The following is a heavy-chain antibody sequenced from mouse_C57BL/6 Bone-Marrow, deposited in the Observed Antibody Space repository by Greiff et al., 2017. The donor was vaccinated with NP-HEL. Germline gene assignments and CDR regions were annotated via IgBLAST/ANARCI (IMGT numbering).Heavy chain of an antibody. CDR2: INYDGSST. V-gene: IGHV5-16*01. CDR3: ARAYYYGSSYFYWYFDV. J-gene: IGHJ1*03. D-gene: IGHD1-1*01. CDR1: GFTFSDYY. Sequence: EVQVVESEGGLVQPGSSMKLSCTASGFTFSDYYMAWVRQVPEKGLEWVANINYDGSSTYYLDSLKSRFIISRDNAKNILYLQMSSLKSEDTATYYCARAYYYGSSYFYWYFDVWGTGTTVTVSS.